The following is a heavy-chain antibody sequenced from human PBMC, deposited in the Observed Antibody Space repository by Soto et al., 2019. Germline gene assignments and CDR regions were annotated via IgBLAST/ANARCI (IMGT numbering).Heavy chain of an antibody. CDR3: ATYQKATGFTY. V-gene: IGHV1-8*01. Sequence: QGQLVQSGAEVKKPGASVKVSCKTSGSYDINWVRQAPGQGLEWMGWTIINNGWTGNAQKFQGRVTMTGEISTSTAYMELSDLRSEDTAVYYCATYQKATGFTYWGQGTLVSVSS. D-gene: IGHD2-2*01. CDR2: TIINNGWT. J-gene: IGHJ4*02. CDR1: GSYD.